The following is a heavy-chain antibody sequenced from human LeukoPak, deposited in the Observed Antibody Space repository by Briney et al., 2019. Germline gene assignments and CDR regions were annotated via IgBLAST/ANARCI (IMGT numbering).Heavy chain of an antibody. CDR2: IYYSGST. CDR3: ARHTDYGGMDY. CDR1: GGSISPYY. D-gene: IGHD4-23*01. Sequence: PSETLSLTCTVSGGSISPYYWSWIRQPPGKGLEWIGYIYYSGSTNYNPSLKSRVTISVDTSKNQFSLKLSSVTAADTAVYYCARHTDYGGMDYWGQGILVTVSS. V-gene: IGHV4-59*08. J-gene: IGHJ4*02.